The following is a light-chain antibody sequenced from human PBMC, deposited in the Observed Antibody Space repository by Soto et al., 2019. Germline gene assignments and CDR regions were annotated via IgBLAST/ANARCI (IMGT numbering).Light chain of an antibody. J-gene: IGLJ1*01. CDR3: KSYAGSNTYV. V-gene: IGLV2-8*01. Sequence: QSALTQPPSSSGYPGQSVTISCTGTKNDIGVYDFVSWYQHHPGKAPRLIIYEVVQRPSGVPDRFSGSKSGNTASLTDSGLQAADEADYFCKSYAGSNTYVFGSGTKLTVL. CDR1: KNDIGVYDF. CDR2: EVV.